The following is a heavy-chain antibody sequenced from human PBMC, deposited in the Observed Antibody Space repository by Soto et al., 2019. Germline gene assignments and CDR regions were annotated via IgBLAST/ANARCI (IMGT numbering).Heavy chain of an antibody. CDR3: ARGSYYDFWSGYWGNGPYYGMDV. V-gene: IGHV3-33*01. Sequence: PGGSLRLSGAASVFTVSSYGMHWVRQAPGKGLEWVAVIWYDGINKYYVDSVKGRFTISRDNSKNTLYPQMNSLRAEDTAVYYCARGSYYDFWSGYWGNGPYYGMDVWGQGTTVTVSS. J-gene: IGHJ6*02. D-gene: IGHD3-3*01. CDR1: VFTVSSYG. CDR2: IWYDGINK.